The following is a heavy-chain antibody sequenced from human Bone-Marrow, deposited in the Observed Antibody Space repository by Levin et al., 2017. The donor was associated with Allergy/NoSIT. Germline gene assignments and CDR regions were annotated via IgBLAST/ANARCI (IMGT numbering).Heavy chain of an antibody. CDR1: GFIFNREG. CDR2: ISFDGSKK. J-gene: IGHJ4*02. Sequence: SCITSGFIFNREGMHWVRQAPGKGLEWVALISFDGSKKYYGDTVKGRFIISRDNSKNTLFLQMDNLRPEDTALYYCAKESFILDSWGQGTLVTVSS. CDR3: AKESFILDS. V-gene: IGHV3-30*02. D-gene: IGHD3-3*02.